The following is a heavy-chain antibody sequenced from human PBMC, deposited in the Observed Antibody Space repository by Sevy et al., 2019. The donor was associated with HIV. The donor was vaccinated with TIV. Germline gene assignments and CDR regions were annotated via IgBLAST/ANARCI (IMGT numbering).Heavy chain of an antibody. CDR1: GFTFSSYG. J-gene: IGHJ4*02. V-gene: IGHV3-30*02. D-gene: IGHD3-10*01. Sequence: GGSLRLSCAASGFTFSSYGMRWVRQAPGKGLEWVAFIRYDGSNKYYADSVKGRFTISRDNSKNTLYLQMNSLRAEDTAVYYCAKDRFEGRITMVRGVIRDFDYWGQGTLVTVSS. CDR2: IRYDGSNK. CDR3: AKDRFEGRITMVRGVIRDFDY.